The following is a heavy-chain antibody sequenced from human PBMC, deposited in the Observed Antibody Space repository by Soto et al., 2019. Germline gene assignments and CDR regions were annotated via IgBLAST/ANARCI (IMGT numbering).Heavy chain of an antibody. D-gene: IGHD3-22*01. CDR1: GSTFSSYA. J-gene: IGHJ3*02. CDR2: ISYDGSNK. CDR3: ARVRGHYYDSSGYFFDI. V-gene: IGHV3-30-3*01. Sequence: GGSLRLSCAASGSTFSSYAMHWVRQAPGKGLEWVAVISYDGSNKYYADSVKGRFTISRDNSKNTLYLQMNSLRAEDTAVYYCARVRGHYYDSSGYFFDIWGQGTMVTVSS.